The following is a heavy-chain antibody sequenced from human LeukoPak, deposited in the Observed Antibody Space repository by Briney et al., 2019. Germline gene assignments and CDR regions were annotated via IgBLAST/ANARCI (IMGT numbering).Heavy chain of an antibody. D-gene: IGHD4-17*01. Sequence: GASVKVSCKASGYTFTSYAMHWVRQAPGQRLEWMGWINAGNGNTKYSQKFQGRVTITRDTSASTAYMELSSLRSEDTAVYYCARTRAAVTTKVGAFDIWGQGTMVTVSS. CDR3: ARTRAAVTTKVGAFDI. CDR2: INAGNGNT. CDR1: GYTFTSYA. V-gene: IGHV1-3*01. J-gene: IGHJ3*02.